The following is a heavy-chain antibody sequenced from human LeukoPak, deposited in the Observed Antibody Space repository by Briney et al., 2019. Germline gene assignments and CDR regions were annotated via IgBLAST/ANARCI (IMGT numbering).Heavy chain of an antibody. CDR2: ISSGSSNT. J-gene: IGHJ4*02. Sequence: PGGSLRLSCAASGFTFSNYNFNWVRQAPGKGLEWVAYISSGSSNTYYADSVTGRFTISRDNARNSLYLQMNSLRAEDTAVYYCARALDEGARFDYWGQGTLVTVSS. CDR1: GFTFSNYN. V-gene: IGHV3-48*04. CDR3: ARALDEGARFDY.